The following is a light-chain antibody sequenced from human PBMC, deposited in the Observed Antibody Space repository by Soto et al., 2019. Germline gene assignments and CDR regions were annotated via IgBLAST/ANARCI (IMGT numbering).Light chain of an antibody. J-gene: IGKJ5*01. CDR2: DAS. CDR3: PQRNNWPPEIT. CDR1: QSISIY. V-gene: IGKV3-11*01. Sequence: EIVLALNRPALRLSRGERTTRCCRASQSISIYLAGYQPKPGPAPRLLXDDASNRATGIGARFNGGWSGTDFTLTISSRELEDFAVYYCPQRNNWPPEITVGQGTRLEIK.